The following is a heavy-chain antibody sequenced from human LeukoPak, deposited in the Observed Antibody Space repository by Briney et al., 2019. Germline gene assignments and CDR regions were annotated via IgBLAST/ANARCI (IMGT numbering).Heavy chain of an antibody. D-gene: IGHD4-17*01. CDR2: IYYSGST. J-gene: IGHJ3*02. Sequence: SETLSLTCTVSGGSISSSSYYWGWIRQPPGKGLEWIGSIYYSGSTYYNPSLKSRVTISVDTPKNQFSLKLSSVTAADTAVYYCARQYGDYDHDAFDIWGQGTMVTVSS. V-gene: IGHV4-39*01. CDR3: ARQYGDYDHDAFDI. CDR1: GGSISSSSYY.